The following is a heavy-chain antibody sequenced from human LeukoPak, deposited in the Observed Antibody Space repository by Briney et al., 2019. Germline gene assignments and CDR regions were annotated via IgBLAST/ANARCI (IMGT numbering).Heavy chain of an antibody. CDR1: GFTFSSYA. Sequence: GRSLRLSCAASGFTFSSYAMHWVRQAPGKGLEWVAVISYDGSNKYYADSVKGRFTISRDNSKNTLYLQMNSLRAEDTAVYYCARDRGYSYGDRSTFDYWGQGTLVTVSS. V-gene: IGHV3-30-3*01. CDR2: ISYDGSNK. CDR3: ARDRGYSYGDRSTFDY. D-gene: IGHD5-18*01. J-gene: IGHJ4*02.